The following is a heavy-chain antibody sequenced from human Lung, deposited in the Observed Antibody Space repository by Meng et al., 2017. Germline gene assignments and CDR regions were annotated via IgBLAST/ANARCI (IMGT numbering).Heavy chain of an antibody. V-gene: IGHV4-4*02. Sequence: QVRLVASGSVLVRPSGTRSPTCAVSGGCVRSSPGWTWVRQPPGQGLQWIGEFSYTGSTDDNPSLESRLSRSIDEAKNHISLTLTSVTAADTAVYYCAGYSGRFSIHFDYWGQGALVTVSS. CDR2: FSYTGST. J-gene: IGHJ4*02. CDR3: AGYSGRFSIHFDY. CDR1: GGCVRSSPG. D-gene: IGHD1-26*01.